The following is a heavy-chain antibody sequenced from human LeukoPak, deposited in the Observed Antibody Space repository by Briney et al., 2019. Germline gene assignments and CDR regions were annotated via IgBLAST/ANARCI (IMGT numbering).Heavy chain of an antibody. CDR2: FDPEDGET. V-gene: IGHV1-24*01. J-gene: IGHJ1*01. CDR3: ATVLYSSSPH. D-gene: IGHD6-13*01. Sequence: GASVTVSCKVSGYTLTELSMHWVRQAPGKGLEWMGGFDPEDGETIYAQKFQGRVTMTEDPSTDTAYMELSSMRSEDTAMYYCATVLYSSSPHWGQGTLVTVFS. CDR1: GYTLTELS.